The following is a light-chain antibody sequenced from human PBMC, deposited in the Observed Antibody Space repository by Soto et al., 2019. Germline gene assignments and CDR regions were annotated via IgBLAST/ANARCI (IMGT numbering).Light chain of an antibody. CDR1: SSDVGGYNY. V-gene: IGLV2-14*01. CDR3: SSFSSTSTIV. J-gene: IGLJ2*01. CDR2: EVS. Sequence: QSALTQPASVSGSPGQSITISCIGSSSDVGGYNYVSWYQHHPGRVPKPMIFEVSDRPSAVSSRFSGSKSGNTAYLTISGLQAEDEADYYCSSFSSTSTIVFGGGTKLTVL.